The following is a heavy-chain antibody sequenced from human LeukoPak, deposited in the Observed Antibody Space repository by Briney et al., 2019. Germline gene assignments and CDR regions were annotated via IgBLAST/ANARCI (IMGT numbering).Heavy chain of an antibody. CDR3: ARVGVAAGFDY. V-gene: IGHV4-4*07. Sequence: PSETLSLTCAVSGVSVSNFYWSWIRQPAGKGLEWVGRIYTNGRTKYNPSLNSRVSLSVDTSKNQLSLRLASVTAADTAVYYCARVGVAAGFDYWGQGTLVTVSS. CDR2: IYTNGRT. D-gene: IGHD6-13*01. CDR1: GVSVSNFY. J-gene: IGHJ4*02.